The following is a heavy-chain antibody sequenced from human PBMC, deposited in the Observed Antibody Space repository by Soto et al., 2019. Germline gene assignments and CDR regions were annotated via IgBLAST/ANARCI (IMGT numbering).Heavy chain of an antibody. V-gene: IGHV3-30*03. CDR2: ISYDGSNE. CDR1: GFTFSNYG. J-gene: IGHJ4*02. CDR3: AGLKYFHSSDYLVH. D-gene: IGHD3-22*01. Sequence: GGSLRLSCEASGFTFSNYGTHWVRQAPGEGLEWVAHISYDGSNEHYTDSVKGRFTISRDNSKNMVFLHMNSLRPEDTAVYYCAGLKYFHSSDYLVHWGQGTRVTV.